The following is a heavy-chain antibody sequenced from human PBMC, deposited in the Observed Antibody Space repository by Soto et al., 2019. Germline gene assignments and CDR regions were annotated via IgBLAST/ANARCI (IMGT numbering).Heavy chain of an antibody. J-gene: IGHJ4*02. Sequence: QITLKESGPTLVKPTQTPTLTCTFSGLSLSTSGVGVGWIRQPPGKALEWLAVIYWDDDKRYAPSLKSRLTITKDTSKNQVVLTMTNMDPVDTATYYCVHRHLSKSLTTWTDWGQGALVTVSS. V-gene: IGHV2-5*05. CDR2: IYWDDDK. D-gene: IGHD2-2*01. CDR3: VHRHLSKSLTTWTD. CDR1: GLSLSTSGVG.